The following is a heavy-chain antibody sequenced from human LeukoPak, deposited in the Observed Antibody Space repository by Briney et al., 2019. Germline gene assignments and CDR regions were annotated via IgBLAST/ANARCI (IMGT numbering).Heavy chain of an antibody. CDR1: GGSFSNYA. J-gene: IGHJ4*02. D-gene: IGHD2-2*01. CDR2: FIPIFDTP. Sequence: SVKVSCKASGGSFSNYAISWVRQAPGQGLEWMGGFIPIFDTPKYAQRFQDRVTITTDESTTTTYMELRSLRSDDTAVYHCARDLSISSTSCPSHWGQGTLVTVSS. CDR3: ARDLSISSTSCPSH. V-gene: IGHV1-69*05.